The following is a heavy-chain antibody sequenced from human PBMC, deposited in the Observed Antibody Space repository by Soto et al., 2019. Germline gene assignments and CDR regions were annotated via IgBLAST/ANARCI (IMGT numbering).Heavy chain of an antibody. V-gene: IGHV1-18*01. CDR1: GYTFTSYG. Sequence: QVQLVQSGAEVKKPGASVKVSCKASGYTFTSYGISWVRQAPGQGLEWMGWISAYNGNTNYAQKLQGRVTMTTDTTTSTAYMELRSLRSDDTAVYYCSRPEFAYGSGRGFDYWGQGTLVTVSS. J-gene: IGHJ4*02. D-gene: IGHD3-10*01. CDR3: SRPEFAYGSGRGFDY. CDR2: ISAYNGNT.